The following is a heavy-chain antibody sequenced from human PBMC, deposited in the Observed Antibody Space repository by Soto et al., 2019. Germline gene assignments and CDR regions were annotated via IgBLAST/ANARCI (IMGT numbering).Heavy chain of an antibody. CDR1: GYTFTGYY. J-gene: IGHJ6*01. V-gene: IGHV1-2*02. CDR3: ALSFSQTNIDV. CDR2: INPDSGRT. Sequence: QVQLVQSGPEVRKPGASVKVSCKASGYTFTGYYLHWVRQAPGQGLEWMGYINPDSGRTRYAQKFQGTVTMTRDTSITTAYLELSSLKYDDSAIFYCALSFSQTNIDVWGQGTTVIVSS.